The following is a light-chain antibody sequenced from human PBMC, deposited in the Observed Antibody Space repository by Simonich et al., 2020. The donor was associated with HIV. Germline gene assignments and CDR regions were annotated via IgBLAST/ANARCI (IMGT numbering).Light chain of an antibody. J-gene: IGKJ5*01. CDR1: QSVSSSY. Sequence: EIVLTQSPGTLSLYPGERATHSCRASQSVSSSYLARYQQKPGQAPRLLIYSASSRATGIPDRLSGSGSGTDFTLTISRLEPEDFAVYYCQQRSNYPITFGQGTRLEIK. CDR2: SAS. CDR3: QQRSNYPIT. V-gene: IGKV3D-20*02.